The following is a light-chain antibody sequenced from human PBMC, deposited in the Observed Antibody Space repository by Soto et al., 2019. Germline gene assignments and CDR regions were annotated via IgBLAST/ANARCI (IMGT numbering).Light chain of an antibody. Sequence: DIQMTQSPSTLSASIGDRVTITCRASLTINSWVAWYQQRPGKAPKVLIYRASILEGGVPSRFSGSGSGTEFTHTITNLQPDDSATYYCQQYNGYAWSFGQGTKVEIK. J-gene: IGKJ1*01. CDR1: LTINSW. CDR2: RAS. V-gene: IGKV1-5*03. CDR3: QQYNGYAWS.